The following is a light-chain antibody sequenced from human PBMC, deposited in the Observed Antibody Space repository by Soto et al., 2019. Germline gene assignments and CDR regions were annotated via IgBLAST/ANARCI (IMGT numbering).Light chain of an antibody. CDR3: QSYDNTLSGPIYV. CDR1: SSNIGSNT. Sequence: QSVLTQPPSASGTPGQRVTISCSGSSSNIGSNTVNWYQQLPGTAPKLLIYSNNQRPSGVPDRFSGSKSATSASLAITGLQAEDEAIYYCQSYDNTLSGPIYVFGTGTKVTVL. CDR2: SNN. J-gene: IGLJ1*01. V-gene: IGLV1-44*01.